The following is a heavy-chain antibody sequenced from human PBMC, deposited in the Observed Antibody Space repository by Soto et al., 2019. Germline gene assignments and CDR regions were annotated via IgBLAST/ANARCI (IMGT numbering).Heavy chain of an antibody. V-gene: IGHV3-7*03. D-gene: IGHD3-3*01. CDR3: ARWGPFGVVINYYYYGMDV. Sequence: LRLSCAASGFTFSSYWMSWVRQAPGKGLEWVANIKQDGSEKYYVDSVKGRFTISRDNAKNSLYLQMNSLRAEDTAVYYCARWGPFGVVINYYYYGMDVWGQGTTVTVSS. CDR2: IKQDGSEK. J-gene: IGHJ6*02. CDR1: GFTFSSYW.